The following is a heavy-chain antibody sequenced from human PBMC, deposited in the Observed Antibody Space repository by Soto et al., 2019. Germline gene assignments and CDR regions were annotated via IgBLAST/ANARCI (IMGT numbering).Heavy chain of an antibody. CDR3: ANPPLWGPGYGC. J-gene: IGHJ4*02. CDR2: ISWNGDAT. D-gene: IGHD6-13*01. V-gene: IGHV3-9*01. Sequence: EVQLVESGGALVQPGGSLRLSCTASGFTFDDYAIHWVRQAPGKGLEWISGISWNGDATGYADSVKGRFTISRDNAKNSLNLQINSLRIEDRAMYSSANPPLWGPGYGCRGQGTLVTVPS. CDR1: GFTFDDYA.